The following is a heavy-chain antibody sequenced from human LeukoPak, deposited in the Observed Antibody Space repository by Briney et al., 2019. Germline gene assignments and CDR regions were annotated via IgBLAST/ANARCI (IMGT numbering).Heavy chain of an antibody. CDR3: AQKGGADY. CDR1: GFTFSRFG. D-gene: IGHD2-15*01. Sequence: GGSLRLSCAASGFTFSRFGMNWVRQAPGKGLEWVSYISSSSSSSMYYADSVKGRFTISRDNGKNSLYLQMNSLRDEDTAVYYCAQKGGADYWGQGTLVTVSS. CDR2: ISSSSSSSM. V-gene: IGHV3-48*02. J-gene: IGHJ4*02.